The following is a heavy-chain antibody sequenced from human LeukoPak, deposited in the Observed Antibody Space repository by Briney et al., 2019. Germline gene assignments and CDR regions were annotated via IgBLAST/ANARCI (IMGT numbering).Heavy chain of an antibody. J-gene: IGHJ5*02. CDR1: GYTFTSYG. CDR3: ARLDFCSGGSCYSKARHGKNWFDP. V-gene: IGHV1-18*01. Sequence: GSSVKVSCKASGYTFTSYGISWVRQAPGQGLEWMGWISAYNGNTNYAQKLQGRVTMTTDTSTSTAYMELRSLRSDDTAVYYCARLDFCSGGSCYSKARHGKNWFDPWGQGTLVTVSS. D-gene: IGHD2-15*01. CDR2: ISAYNGNT.